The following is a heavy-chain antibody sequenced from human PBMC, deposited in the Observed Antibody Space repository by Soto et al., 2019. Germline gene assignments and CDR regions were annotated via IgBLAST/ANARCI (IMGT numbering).Heavy chain of an antibody. D-gene: IGHD7-27*01. V-gene: IGHV4-31*03. CDR3: ARDTGTGVSSYYGMDV. Sequence: SETLSLTCTVSGGSISSGGYYWSWIRQHPGKGLEWIGYIYYSGSTYYNPSLKSRVTIPVDTSKNQFSLKLSSVTAADTAVYYCARDTGTGVSSYYGMDVWGQGTTVTVSS. J-gene: IGHJ6*02. CDR1: GGSISSGGYY. CDR2: IYYSGST.